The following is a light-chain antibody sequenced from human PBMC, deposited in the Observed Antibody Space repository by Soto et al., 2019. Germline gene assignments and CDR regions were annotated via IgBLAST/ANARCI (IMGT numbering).Light chain of an antibody. CDR3: KQRSNWPPGIT. J-gene: IGKJ5*01. CDR2: DAS. V-gene: IGKV3D-20*02. Sequence: EIVLTQSPATLSLSPGERGTLSCGASQALSISYLAWYQQKPGLAPRLLIYDASSRAAGIPDRFSGSGSGTDFTLTISSLEPEDFAVYYCKQRSNWPPGITFGQGTRVAIK. CDR1: QALSISY.